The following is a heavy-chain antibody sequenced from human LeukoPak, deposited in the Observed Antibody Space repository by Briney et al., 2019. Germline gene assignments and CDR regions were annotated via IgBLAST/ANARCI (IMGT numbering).Heavy chain of an antibody. CDR2: ISYDGRDK. D-gene: IGHD5-12*01. Sequence: PGGSLRLSCAASGFTFSNYAMHWVRQAPGKGLEWVSVISYDGRDKYSADSVKGRFTISRDNSKNTLYLQMNSLRAEDTAVYYYARGGFSGYDFERFDYWGQGTLVTVSS. CDR3: ARGGFSGYDFERFDY. CDR1: GFTFSNYA. V-gene: IGHV3-30*04. J-gene: IGHJ4*02.